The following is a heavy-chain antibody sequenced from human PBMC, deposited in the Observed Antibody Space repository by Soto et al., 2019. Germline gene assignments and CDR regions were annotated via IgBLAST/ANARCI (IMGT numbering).Heavy chain of an antibody. V-gene: IGHV3-23*01. CDR3: ARAIPDSRVLDY. Sequence: GASVKVSCKASGYTFTSYYMHWVRQAPGKGLEWVSAISGSGGSTYYADSVKGRFTISRDNSKNTLYLQMNSLRAEDTAVYYCARAIPDSRVLDYWGQGTLVTVSS. CDR1: GYTFTSYY. D-gene: IGHD2-2*02. CDR2: ISGSGGST. J-gene: IGHJ4*02.